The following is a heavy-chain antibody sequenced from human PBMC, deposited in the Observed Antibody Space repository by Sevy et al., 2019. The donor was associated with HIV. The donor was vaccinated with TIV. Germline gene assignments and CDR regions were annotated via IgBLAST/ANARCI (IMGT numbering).Heavy chain of an antibody. D-gene: IGHD3-10*01. CDR2: IIPIFGAA. CDR3: AKALYGSGSYYNLGY. CDR1: GGTFSSYA. V-gene: IGHV1-69*13. Sequence: ASVKVSCKASGGTFSSYAISWVRQAPGQGLEWMGGIIPIFGAANYAQNFQGGVTITADESTSTVYMELSSLRSEDTAVYYCAKALYGSGSYYNLGYWGQGTLVTVSS. J-gene: IGHJ4*02.